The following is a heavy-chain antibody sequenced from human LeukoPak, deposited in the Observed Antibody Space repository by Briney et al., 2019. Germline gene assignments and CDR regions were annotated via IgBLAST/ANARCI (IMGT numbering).Heavy chain of an antibody. D-gene: IGHD4-23*01. J-gene: IGHJ4*02. CDR3: AKGRAGDYGGNPRQGY. Sequence: PGGSLRLSCAASGFTFSSYAMSWVRQAPGKGLELVSAISGSGGSTYYADSVKGRFTISRDNSKNTLYLQMNSLGAEDTAVYYCAKGRAGDYGGNPRQGYWGQGTLVTVSS. CDR1: GFTFSSYA. V-gene: IGHV3-23*01. CDR2: ISGSGGST.